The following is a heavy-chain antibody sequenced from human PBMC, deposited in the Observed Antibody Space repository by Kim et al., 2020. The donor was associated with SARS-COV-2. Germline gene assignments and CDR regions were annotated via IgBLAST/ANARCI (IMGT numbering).Heavy chain of an antibody. Sequence: GGSLRLSCVASEFSFRNYCMAWVRQASGKGLEWVATIKKDGSENYYADSVKGRFTISRDNANNSMNLQMSSLRVEDTAVYYCARDPYYNVLDVWGQGITV. CDR2: IKKDGSEN. J-gene: IGHJ6*02. CDR3: ARDPYYNVLDV. V-gene: IGHV3-7*01. D-gene: IGHD1-26*01. CDR1: EFSFRNYC.